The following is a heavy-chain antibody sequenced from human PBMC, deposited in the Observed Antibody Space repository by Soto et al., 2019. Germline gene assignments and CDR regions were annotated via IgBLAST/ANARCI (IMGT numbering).Heavy chain of an antibody. CDR2: ISSTSSYM. Sequence: GSLRLSCAASGLSLSSYTMTWVRQAPGKGLEWVSSISSTSSYMHYSDSVKGRFTISRDNARNSLHLQMNSLRAEDTAVYYCVRDGPYCSGSSCSDAFDIWGQGTMVTVSS. CDR1: GLSLSSYT. J-gene: IGHJ3*02. D-gene: IGHD2-15*01. V-gene: IGHV3-21*06. CDR3: VRDGPYCSGSSCSDAFDI.